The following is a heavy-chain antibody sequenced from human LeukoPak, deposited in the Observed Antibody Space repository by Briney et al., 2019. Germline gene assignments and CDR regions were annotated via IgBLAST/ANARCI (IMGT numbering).Heavy chain of an antibody. CDR3: VRSKIGWNDWFDP. D-gene: IGHD1-1*01. CDR1: GFTFTDHY. J-gene: IGHJ5*02. CDR2: IRNKARGYST. Sequence: PGGSLRLSCAVSGFTFTDHYMDWVRQAPGKGLEWVGRIRNKARGYSTEYAASVKGRFIMSRDDSKESLFLQMNSLKTEDTATYYCVRSKIGWNDWFDPWGQGTLVIVSS. V-gene: IGHV3-72*01.